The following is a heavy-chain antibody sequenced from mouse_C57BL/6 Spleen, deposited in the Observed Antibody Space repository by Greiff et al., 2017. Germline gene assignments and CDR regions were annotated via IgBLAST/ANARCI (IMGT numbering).Heavy chain of an antibody. Sequence: EVQLQQSGAELVRPGASVKLSCTASGYNIKDDYMHWVKQRPEQGLEWIGWIDPENGDTEYASKFKGKATLTADTSSSTAYLQLSSLTSEDTAVYYCTTAGVVADCFDYWGQGTTLTVSA. J-gene: IGHJ2*01. D-gene: IGHD1-1*01. CDR1: GYNIKDDY. V-gene: IGHV14-4*01. CDR3: TTAGVVADCFDY. CDR2: IDPENGDT.